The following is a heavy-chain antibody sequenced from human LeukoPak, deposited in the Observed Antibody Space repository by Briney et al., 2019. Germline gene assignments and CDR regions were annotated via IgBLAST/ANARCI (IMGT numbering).Heavy chain of an antibody. V-gene: IGHV5-51*01. D-gene: IGHD3-22*01. Sequence: GESLKISCKGSGYRFSAYWIAWVRQMPGKGLEWMGIIYPDDSDTRYSPSFQGQVTISADKSVSTAYLQWSSLKASDTAMYFCARPNITSYYDSRGYDAFDVWGRGTIVTVSS. CDR1: GYRFSAYW. CDR2: IYPDDSDT. J-gene: IGHJ3*01. CDR3: ARPNITSYYDSRGYDAFDV.